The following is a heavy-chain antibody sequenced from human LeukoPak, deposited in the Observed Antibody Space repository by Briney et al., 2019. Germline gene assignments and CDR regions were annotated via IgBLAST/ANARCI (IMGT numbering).Heavy chain of an antibody. Sequence: GGSLRLSCAASGFTFSAYAMSRVRQAPGKGLEWASAISGSGDTTNPADSVKGRFTISRDNSKNMLYLHMNSLRAEDTAVYYCAKPSVGGATGFDSWAQGTLVTVSS. CDR2: ISGSGDTT. D-gene: IGHD1-26*01. J-gene: IGHJ4*02. V-gene: IGHV3-23*01. CDR3: AKPSVGGATGFDS. CDR1: GFTFSAYA.